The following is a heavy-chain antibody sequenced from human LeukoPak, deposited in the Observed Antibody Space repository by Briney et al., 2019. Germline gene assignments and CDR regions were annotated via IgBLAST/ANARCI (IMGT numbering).Heavy chain of an antibody. CDR3: ARVRDWNAPPYYYYYGMDV. V-gene: IGHV1-2*04. D-gene: IGHD1-1*01. CDR2: INPNSGGT. CDR1: GYTFTGYY. J-gene: IGHJ6*02. Sequence: GASVKVSCKASGYTFTGYYMHWVRQAPGQGLEWMGWINPNSGGTNYAQKFQGWVTMTRDTSISTAYMELSRLRSDDTAVYYCARVRDWNAPPYYYYYGMDVWGQGTTVTVSS.